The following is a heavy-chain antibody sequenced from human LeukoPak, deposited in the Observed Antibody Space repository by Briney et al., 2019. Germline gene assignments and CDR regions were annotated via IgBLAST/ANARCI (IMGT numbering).Heavy chain of an antibody. J-gene: IGHJ4*02. CDR3: ARGGGYDILTGYSNYYFDY. CDR2: INHSGGT. V-gene: IGHV4-34*01. D-gene: IGHD3-9*01. CDR1: GGSFSGYY. Sequence: PSETLSLTCAVYGGSFSGYYWSWIRQPPGKGLEWIGEINHSGGTNYNPSLKSRVTISVDTSKNQFSLKLSSVTAADTAVYYCARGGGYDILTGYSNYYFDYWGQGTLVTVSS.